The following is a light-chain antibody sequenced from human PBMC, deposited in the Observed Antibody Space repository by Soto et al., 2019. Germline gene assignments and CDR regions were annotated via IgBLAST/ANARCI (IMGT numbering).Light chain of an antibody. Sequence: QSALTQPASVSGSPGQSVTISCTGTNSDVGGYNYVSWYQQHPGKAPKLIIYNVTARPSGVSHRFSGSKSGYTASLTISGLQAEDEADFYCSSFTSSSTLVFGGGTKVTVL. CDR1: NSDVGGYNY. V-gene: IGLV2-14*01. CDR3: SSFTSSSTLV. CDR2: NVT. J-gene: IGLJ2*01.